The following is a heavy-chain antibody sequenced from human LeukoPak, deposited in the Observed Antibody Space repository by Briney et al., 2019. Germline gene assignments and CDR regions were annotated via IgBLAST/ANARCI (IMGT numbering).Heavy chain of an antibody. CDR2: INWNGGST. D-gene: IGHD2-2*03. Sequence: GGSLRLSCAASGFTFDDYGMSWVRQAPGKGLEWVSGINWNGGSTGYADSVKGRFTISRDNAKNSLYLQMNSLRAEDTALYYCARDPAPTTDDGYSSPWGQETLVTVSS. CDR3: ARDPAPTTDDGYSSP. J-gene: IGHJ5*02. V-gene: IGHV3-20*04. CDR1: GFTFDDYG.